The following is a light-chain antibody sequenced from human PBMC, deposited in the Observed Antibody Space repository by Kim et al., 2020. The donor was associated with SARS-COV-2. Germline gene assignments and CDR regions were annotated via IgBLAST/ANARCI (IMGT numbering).Light chain of an antibody. CDR3: VLYMGSGICV. CDR1: SGSVSTTYY. V-gene: IGLV8-61*01. Sequence: QTVVTQEPSFSVSPGGTVTLTCGLSSGSVSTTYYPSWYQQTPGQAPRTLIYNTNTRSSGVPGRFSGSILGNKAALTITGAQADDGSNYYCVLYMGSGICVFGGGTQLTVL. J-gene: IGLJ3*02. CDR2: NTN.